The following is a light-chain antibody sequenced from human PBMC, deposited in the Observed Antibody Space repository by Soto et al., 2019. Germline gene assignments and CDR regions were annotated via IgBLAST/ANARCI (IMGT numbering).Light chain of an antibody. Sequence: QSALTQPASVSGSPGQSITISCTGTSSVVGGYNYVSWYQQHPGKAPKLMIYDVSNRPSGVSNRFSGSKSGNTASLTISGLQAEDVADYYCSSYTSSSSFVFGTGNKVTVL. J-gene: IGLJ1*01. CDR3: SSYTSSSSFV. V-gene: IGLV2-14*01. CDR2: DVS. CDR1: SSVVGGYNY.